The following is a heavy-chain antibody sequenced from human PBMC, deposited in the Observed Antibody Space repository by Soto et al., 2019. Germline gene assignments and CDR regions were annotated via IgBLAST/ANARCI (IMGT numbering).Heavy chain of an antibody. CDR2: ISWNSCTM. CDR3: AKRFCSSTRCLTYSYMDV. V-gene: IGHV3-9*01. D-gene: IGHD2-2*01. CDR1: GFSFDEYA. J-gene: IGHJ6*03. Sequence: EVQLVESGGGLVQPGRSLRLSCAASGFSFDEYAMHWVRQAPGKGLEWVSGISWNSCTMGYGHSVKVRFTISRDNAKNSLYLQMNSLRAEDTASYSCAKRFCSSTRCLTYSYMDVWGKGTRVTVSS.